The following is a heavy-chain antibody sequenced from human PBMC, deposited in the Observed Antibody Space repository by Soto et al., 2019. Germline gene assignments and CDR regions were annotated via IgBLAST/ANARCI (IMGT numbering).Heavy chain of an antibody. J-gene: IGHJ5*01. CDR2: IYSDGRT. CDR1: GFSVSSSY. CDR3: AWDPFQWFGS. V-gene: IGHV3-66*01. Sequence: GGSLRLSCAASGFSVSSSYMSWVRQAPTKGLEWLSVIYSDGRTYYADSVKDRFTVSRDSSENTLYLQINNLRLEDTAVYYCAWDPFQWFGSWGQGTLVTVSS.